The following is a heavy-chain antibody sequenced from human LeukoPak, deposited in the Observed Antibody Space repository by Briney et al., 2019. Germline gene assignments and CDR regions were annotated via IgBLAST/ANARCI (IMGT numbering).Heavy chain of an antibody. Sequence: ASVKVSCKASGGTFISYAISWVRQAPGQGLEWMGGIIPIFGTANYAQKFQGRVTITADESTSTAYMELSSLRSEDTAVYYCARDQEKEVVAATRVDYYYYGMDVWGQGTTVTVSS. CDR3: ARDQEKEVVAATRVDYYYYGMDV. V-gene: IGHV1-69*13. D-gene: IGHD2-15*01. CDR1: GGTFISYA. J-gene: IGHJ6*02. CDR2: IIPIFGTA.